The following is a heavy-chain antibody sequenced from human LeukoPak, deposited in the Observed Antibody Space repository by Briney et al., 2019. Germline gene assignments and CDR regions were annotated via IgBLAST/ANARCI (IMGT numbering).Heavy chain of an antibody. CDR1: GGSISSGDYY. CDR3: ARANVPDGSYYFDY. D-gene: IGHD1-26*01. Sequence: SETLSLTCTVSGGSISSGDYYWRWTRQPPGKGLEWIGYIYYSGSTCYNPFLKSRVTISVDTSKNQFSLKLSSVTAADTAVYYCARANVPDGSYYFDYWGQGTLVTVSS. J-gene: IGHJ4*02. V-gene: IGHV4-30-4*01. CDR2: IYYSGST.